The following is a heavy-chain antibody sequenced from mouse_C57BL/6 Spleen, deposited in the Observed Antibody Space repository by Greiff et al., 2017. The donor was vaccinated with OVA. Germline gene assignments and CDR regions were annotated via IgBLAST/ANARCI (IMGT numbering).Heavy chain of an antibody. CDR1: GYTFTSYW. D-gene: IGHD2-5*01. Sequence: QVQLQQPGAELVRPGSSVKLSCKASGYTFTSYWMDWVKQRPGQGLEWIGNIYPSDSETHYNQKFKDKATLTVDKSSSTAYMQLSSLTSEDSAVYYCARSSYSNPAWFAYWGQGTLVTVSA. V-gene: IGHV1-61*01. J-gene: IGHJ3*01. CDR2: IYPSDSET. CDR3: ARSSYSNPAWFAY.